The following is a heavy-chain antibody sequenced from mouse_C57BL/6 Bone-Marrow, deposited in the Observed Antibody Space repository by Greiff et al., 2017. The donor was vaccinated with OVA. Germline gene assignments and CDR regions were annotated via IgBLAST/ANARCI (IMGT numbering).Heavy chain of an antibody. CDR1: GYTFTSYW. V-gene: IGHV1-72*01. D-gene: IGHD1-1*01. CDR2: IDPNSGGT. J-gene: IGHJ4*01. CDR3: ARSEMAYYYGSRGYAMDY. Sequence: VQLQQSGAELVKPGASVKLSCKASGYTFTSYWMHWVKQRPGRGLEWIGRIDPNSGGTKYNEKFKSKATLTVDKPSSTAYMQLSSLTSEDSAVYYCARSEMAYYYGSRGYAMDYWGQGTSVTVSS.